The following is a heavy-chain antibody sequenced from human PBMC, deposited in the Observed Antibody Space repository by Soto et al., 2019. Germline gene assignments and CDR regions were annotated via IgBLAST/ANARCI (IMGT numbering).Heavy chain of an antibody. CDR2: IYYSGST. Sequence: SETLSLTCTVSGGSISSGGYYWSWIRQHPGKGLEWIGYIYYSGSTYYNPSLKSRVTISVDTSKNQFSLKLSSVTAADTAVYYCARWARPTYYYDSSGYDYWGQGTLVTVSS. CDR3: ARWARPTYYYDSSGYDY. J-gene: IGHJ4*02. D-gene: IGHD3-22*01. V-gene: IGHV4-31*03. CDR1: GGSISSGGYY.